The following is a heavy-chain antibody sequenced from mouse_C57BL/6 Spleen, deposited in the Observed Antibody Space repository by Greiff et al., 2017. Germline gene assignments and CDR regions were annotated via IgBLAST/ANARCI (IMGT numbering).Heavy chain of an antibody. V-gene: IGHV1-76*01. Sequence: VQLQQSGAELVRPGASVKLSCKASGYTFTDYYINWVKQRPGQGLEWIARIYPGSGNTYYNEKFKGKATLTADKSSSTAYMQLSSLTSEDSAVYFCAAQATYYYFDYWGQGTTLTVSS. J-gene: IGHJ2*01. CDR1: GYTFTDYY. CDR2: IYPGSGNT. CDR3: AAQATYYYFDY. D-gene: IGHD3-2*02.